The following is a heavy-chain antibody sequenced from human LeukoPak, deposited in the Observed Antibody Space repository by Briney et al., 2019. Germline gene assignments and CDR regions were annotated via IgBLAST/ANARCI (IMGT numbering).Heavy chain of an antibody. CDR3: ARQLGDTAMVNGY. V-gene: IGHV4-38-2*01. CDR1: GYSISSGYY. CDR2: IYHSGST. Sequence: SETLSLTCAVSGYSISSGYYWGWIRRPPGKGLEWIGSIYHSGSTYYNPSLKSRVTISVDTSKNQFSLKLSSVTAADTAVYYCARQLGDTAMVNGYWGQGTLVTVSS. J-gene: IGHJ4*02. D-gene: IGHD5-18*01.